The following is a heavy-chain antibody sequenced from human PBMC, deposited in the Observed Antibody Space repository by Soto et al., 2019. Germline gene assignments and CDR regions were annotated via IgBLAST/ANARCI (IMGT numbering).Heavy chain of an antibody. CDR1: GGSISSSDYY. D-gene: IGHD6-13*01. CDR2: IFYSGNT. J-gene: IGHJ4*02. V-gene: IGHV4-39*01. Sequence: QLQLQESGPGLVKPSETLSLTCTVSGGSISSSDYYWGWIRQPPGKGLEWIGTIFYSGNTYYNPSLKSRATVSVDTSNNQFSLTLSSVTAADTAVYYCARVSAAGTHFDYWGQGTLVTVSS. CDR3: ARVSAAGTHFDY.